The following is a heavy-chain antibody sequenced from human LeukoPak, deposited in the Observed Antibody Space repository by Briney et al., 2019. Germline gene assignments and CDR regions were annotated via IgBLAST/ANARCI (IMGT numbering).Heavy chain of an antibody. Sequence: CGMHWVRQAPGKGLEWVAVISYDGSNKYYADSVKGRFTISRDNSKNTLYLQMNSLRAEDTAVYHCAKGATTEYSSSLDYWGQGTLVTVSS. CDR3: AKGATTEYSSSLDY. D-gene: IGHD6-6*01. V-gene: IGHV3-30*18. J-gene: IGHJ4*02. CDR2: ISYDGSNK. CDR1: CG.